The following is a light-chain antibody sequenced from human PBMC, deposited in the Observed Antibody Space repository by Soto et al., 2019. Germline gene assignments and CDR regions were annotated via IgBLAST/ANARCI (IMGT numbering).Light chain of an antibody. CDR1: SSDVGSYNL. V-gene: IGLV2-23*01. J-gene: IGLJ2*01. Sequence: QSVLTQPASVSGSPGQSITISCTGTSSDVGSYNLVSWYQQHPGKAPKLMIYEGSKRPSGVSNRFSGSKSSNTASLTISGLQAEDEADYYCCSYAGSSTVVFGGGTKLTVL. CDR2: EGS. CDR3: CSYAGSSTVV.